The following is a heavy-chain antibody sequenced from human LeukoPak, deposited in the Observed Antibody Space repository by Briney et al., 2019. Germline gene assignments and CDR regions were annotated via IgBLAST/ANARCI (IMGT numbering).Heavy chain of an antibody. CDR1: GLTFSSYA. CDR2: ISSSGVTT. J-gene: IGHJ4*02. Sequence: GGSLRLSCAASGLTFSSYAMSWVRQAPGKGLECVSAISSSGVTTYYADSVKGRFTISRDNSKNTLYLQMNSLRAEDTAVYYCAKYPLSSTVNIDYWGQGTLVTVSS. D-gene: IGHD4-17*01. V-gene: IGHV3-23*01. CDR3: AKYPLSSTVNIDY.